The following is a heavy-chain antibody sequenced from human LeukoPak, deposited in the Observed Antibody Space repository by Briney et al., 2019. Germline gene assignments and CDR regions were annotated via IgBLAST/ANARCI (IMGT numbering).Heavy chain of an antibody. Sequence: PSETLSLTCTVSGGSISNYYWSWLRQPPGKGLEWIGYIFYTGTTNYNFSLKSRLTISVDTSKNQFSLRLTSVTAADTAVYYCARGWGYFDYWGQGTLVTVSS. D-gene: IGHD6-19*01. CDR1: GGSISNYY. V-gene: IGHV4-59*01. J-gene: IGHJ4*02. CDR2: IFYTGTT. CDR3: ARGWGYFDY.